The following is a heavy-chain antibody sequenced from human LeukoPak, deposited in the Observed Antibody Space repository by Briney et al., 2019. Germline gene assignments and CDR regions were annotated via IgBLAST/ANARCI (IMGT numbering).Heavy chain of an antibody. D-gene: IGHD2-2*01. CDR1: GYTFTGYY. CDR2: INPNSGGT. CDR3: ARATTGYQLLCYYYYYMDV. V-gene: IGHV1-2*02. J-gene: IGHJ6*03. Sequence: GASVKVSCKASGYTFTGYYMHWVRQAPGQRLEWMGWINPNSGGTNYAQKFQGRVTMTRDTSISTAYMELSRLRSDDTAVYYCARATTGYQLLCYYYYYMDVWGKGTTVTVSS.